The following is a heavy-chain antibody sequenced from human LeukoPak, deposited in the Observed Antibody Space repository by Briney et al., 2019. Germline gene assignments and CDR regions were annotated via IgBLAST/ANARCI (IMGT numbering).Heavy chain of an antibody. CDR1: GFTFSIFG. V-gene: IGHV3-23*01. CDR2: ISGTSTNT. CDR3: AKEYGQSGYYFDN. Sequence: TGESLRLSCAASGFTFSIFGMRWVRQAPGKALEWVSAISGTSTNTYNADSVKGRSTISRDNSKNTLYLQVNSLRAEDTAVYYCAKEYGQSGYYFDNWGQGTLVTVSS. D-gene: IGHD4-11*01. J-gene: IGHJ4*02.